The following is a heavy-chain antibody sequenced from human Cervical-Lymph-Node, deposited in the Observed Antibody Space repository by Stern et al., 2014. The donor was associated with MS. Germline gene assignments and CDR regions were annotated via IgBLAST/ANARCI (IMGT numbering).Heavy chain of an antibody. CDR1: GYSFTSYW. CDR2: IFSGGSDT. V-gene: IGHV5-51*01. Sequence: VQLVQSGAEVKKPGESLKISCKGSGYSFTSYWIGWVRQVPGQGLEWMGIIFSGGSDTRYRQSFQGQVTISANKSNSTAYLQWSSLKASDTAMYYCARQGGPGYYDSGSHDYWGQGTLVTVSS. CDR3: ARQGGPGYYDSGSHDY. D-gene: IGHD3-10*01. J-gene: IGHJ4*02.